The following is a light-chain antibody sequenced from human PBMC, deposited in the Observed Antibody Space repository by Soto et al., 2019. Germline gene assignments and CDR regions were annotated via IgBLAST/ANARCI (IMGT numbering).Light chain of an antibody. J-gene: IGKJ4*01. CDR3: QPYNNWPLT. V-gene: IGKV3-15*01. CDR2: GAS. CDR1: QTVTSN. Sequence: TQSPGTLSLSPGEIGTLSFMASQTVTSNFLAWYQEKPGQAPRLLIYGASTRATGVPARFSGSRSGPEFTLTINSLQSEDFAIYYCQPYNNWPLTFGGGTKVDI.